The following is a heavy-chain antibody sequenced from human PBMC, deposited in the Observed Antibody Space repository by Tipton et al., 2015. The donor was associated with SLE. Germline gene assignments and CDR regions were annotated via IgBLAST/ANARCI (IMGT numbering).Heavy chain of an antibody. Sequence: QVQLVQSGAELKKPGASVKVSCKASGYTFINYGITWVRQAPGQGLEWIGWISSFNGNTNYAQNLQDRVTMTTDTSTTTAYMELRRLRSDDTAMYYCARVYGEKYLAFFDYWGQGTLVTVSS. D-gene: IGHD4/OR15-4a*01. V-gene: IGHV1-18*01. CDR2: ISSFNGNT. CDR3: ARVYGEKYLAFFDY. J-gene: IGHJ4*02. CDR1: GYTFINYG.